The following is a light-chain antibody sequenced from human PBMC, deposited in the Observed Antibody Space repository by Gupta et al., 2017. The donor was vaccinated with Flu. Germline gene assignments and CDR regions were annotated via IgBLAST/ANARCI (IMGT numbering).Light chain of an antibody. V-gene: IGKV1-5*03. CDR3: LQHFSFWT. CDR2: KAS. Sequence: DIQITQSPSTLSASVGDRVTITCRARQSISWCLAWYQQRPGEAPKLLIHKASILETGVPSRFSGSCSGKEFTLTISSLQDEDFANYYCLQHFSFWTFGQGTRVEIK. CDR1: QSISWC. J-gene: IGKJ1*01.